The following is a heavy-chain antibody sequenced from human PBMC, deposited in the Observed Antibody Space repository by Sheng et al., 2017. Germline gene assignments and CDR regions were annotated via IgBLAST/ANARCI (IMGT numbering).Heavy chain of an antibody. Sequence: QVQLQESGPGLVKPSETLSLTCAVSGYSISSGYYWGWIRQPPGKGLEWIGSIYHSGSTYYNPSLKSRVTISVDTSKNQFSLKLSSVTAADTAVYYCAREFTMIVGQDAGVAFDIWGQGTMVTVSS. V-gene: IGHV4-38-2*02. CDR2: IYHSGST. J-gene: IGHJ3*02. CDR3: AREFTMIVGQDAGVAFDI. CDR1: GYSISSGYY. D-gene: IGHD3-22*01.